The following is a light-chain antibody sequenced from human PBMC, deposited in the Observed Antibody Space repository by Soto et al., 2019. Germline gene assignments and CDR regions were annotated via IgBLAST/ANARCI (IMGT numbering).Light chain of an antibody. Sequence: EIVLTQSPATLSLSPGERATLSCRASQTVSSSLAWYQQKPGQAPRLLIYEVSNRATGSPARFSGSGSWADFTPTISSLEPGDFALYYCQQHINWPLTFGGGTKV. CDR1: QTVSSS. J-gene: IGKJ4*01. CDR3: QQHINWPLT. CDR2: EVS. V-gene: IGKV3-11*01.